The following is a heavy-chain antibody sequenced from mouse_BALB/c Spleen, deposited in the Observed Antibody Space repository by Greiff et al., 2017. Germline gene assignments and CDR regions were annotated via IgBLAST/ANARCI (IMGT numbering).Heavy chain of an antibody. V-gene: IGHV1S22*01. D-gene: IGHD1-2*01. CDR2: IYPGSGST. J-gene: IGHJ2*01. CDR1: GYTFTSYW. CDR3: ARWDYGHYFDD. Sequence: LQQPGPELVRPGASVKLSCKASGYTFTSYWMHWVKQRPGQGLEWIGNIYPGSGSTNYDEKFKSKATLTVDTSSSTAYMQLSSLTSEDSAVYYCARWDYGHYFDDWGQGTTLTVSS.